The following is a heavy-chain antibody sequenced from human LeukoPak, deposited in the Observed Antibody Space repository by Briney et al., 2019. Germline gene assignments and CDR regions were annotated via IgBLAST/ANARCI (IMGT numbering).Heavy chain of an antibody. CDR2: IIPIFGTA. CDR3: ARFKHYYGSGSPLGHFDY. Sequence: VASVKVSCKASGGTFSSYAMSWVRQAPGQGLEWMGGIIPIFGTANYAQKFQGRVTITTDVSTSTAYMELSSLRSEDTAVYYCARFKHYYGSGSPLGHFDYWGQGTLVTVSS. CDR1: GGTFSSYA. V-gene: IGHV1-69*05. J-gene: IGHJ4*02. D-gene: IGHD3-10*01.